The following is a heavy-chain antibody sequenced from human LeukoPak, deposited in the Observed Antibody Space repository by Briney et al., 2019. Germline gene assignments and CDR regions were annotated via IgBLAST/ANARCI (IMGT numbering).Heavy chain of an antibody. CDR1: GFTFSNYG. CDR3: AKGLYDSSGFLVFA. J-gene: IGHJ5*02. D-gene: IGHD3-22*01. V-gene: IGHV3-33*06. Sequence: PGGSLRLSCAASGFTFSNYGMHWVRQAPGKGLEWVAVIWYDGSNKYYADSVKGRFTISRDNSKNTLYLQMNSLRAEDTAVYYCAKGLYDSSGFLVFAWGQGTLVTVPS. CDR2: IWYDGSNK.